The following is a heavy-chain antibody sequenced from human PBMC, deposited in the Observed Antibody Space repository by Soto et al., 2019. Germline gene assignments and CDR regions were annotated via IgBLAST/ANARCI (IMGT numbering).Heavy chain of an antibody. V-gene: IGHV3-23*01. CDR3: AKDRNYTRDYFHS. D-gene: IGHD1-7*01. J-gene: IGHJ4*02. CDR2: VSANGPGI. Sequence: GGSLRLSCAASGFTFSSSAISWVRQAPGKGLEWVSAVSANGPGISDSDYVRGRFTISRADSKNTLFLHIDSLSAADTAVYSCAKDRNYTRDYFHSWGPGTLVAVSS. CDR1: GFTFSSSA.